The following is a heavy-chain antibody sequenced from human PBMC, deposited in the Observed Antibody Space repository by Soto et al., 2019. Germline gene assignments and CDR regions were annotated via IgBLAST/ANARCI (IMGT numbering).Heavy chain of an antibody. D-gene: IGHD2-8*01. CDR2: ISGSGGRT. CDR1: GFTFSTYA. J-gene: IGHJ6*03. Sequence: EVQLLESGGGLVQPGGSLSLSCAASGFTFSTYAMTWLRQAPGKGLEWVSIISGSGGRTYYADSVKGRFTVSRDNSKNTLYLQMISVRAEDTAVYYCAKTAGCTNGVWYSEDFYFYMDVWGKGTTVTVSS. CDR3: AKTAGCTNGVWYSEDFYFYMDV. V-gene: IGHV3-23*01.